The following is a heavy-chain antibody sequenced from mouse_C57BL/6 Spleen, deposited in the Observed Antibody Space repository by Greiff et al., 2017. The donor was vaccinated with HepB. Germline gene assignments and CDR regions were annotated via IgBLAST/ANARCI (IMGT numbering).Heavy chain of an antibody. D-gene: IGHD4-1*01. Sequence: QVQLQQPGAELVRPGTSVKLSCKASGYTFTSYWMHWVKQRPGQGLEWIGVIDPSDSYTNYNQKFKGKATLTVDTSSSTAYMQLSSLTSEDSAVYYCAREGDWEGNFDYWGQGTTLTVSS. CDR3: AREGDWEGNFDY. CDR2: IDPSDSYT. V-gene: IGHV1-59*01. J-gene: IGHJ2*01. CDR1: GYTFTSYW.